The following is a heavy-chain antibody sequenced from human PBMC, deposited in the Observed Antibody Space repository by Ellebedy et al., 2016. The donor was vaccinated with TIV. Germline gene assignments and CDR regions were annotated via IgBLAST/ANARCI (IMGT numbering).Heavy chain of an antibody. J-gene: IGHJ4*02. Sequence: GGSLRLXXVASGFDFDTYAMSWVRQAPGKGLEWVSDITGSGGSANYADSIKGRFTISRDNSKDTLYLQMNSLRAEDTAVYYCAKAPYSGWVWSGYYGYWGQGTLVTVSS. V-gene: IGHV3-23*01. D-gene: IGHD3-3*01. CDR2: ITGSGGSA. CDR3: AKAPYSGWVWSGYYGY. CDR1: GFDFDTYA.